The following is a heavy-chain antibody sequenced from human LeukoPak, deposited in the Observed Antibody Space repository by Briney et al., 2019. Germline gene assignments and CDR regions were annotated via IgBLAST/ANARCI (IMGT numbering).Heavy chain of an antibody. Sequence: GGSLRLSCTASGFTFGDYAMSWFRQAPGKGLEWVGFIRSKAYGGTTEYAASVKGRFTISRDDSKSIAYLQMNSLKTEDTAVYYCTRDLLSDGDYLRDYYGMDVWGQGTTVTVSS. CDR3: TRDLLSDGDYLRDYYGMDV. CDR1: GFTFGDYA. V-gene: IGHV3-49*03. D-gene: IGHD4-17*01. CDR2: IRSKAYGGTT. J-gene: IGHJ6*02.